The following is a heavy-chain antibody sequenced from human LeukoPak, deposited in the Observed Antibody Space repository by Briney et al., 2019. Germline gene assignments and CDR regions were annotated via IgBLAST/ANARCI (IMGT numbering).Heavy chain of an antibody. Sequence: PGGSLRLSCAASGFTFSSYAMHWVRQAPGKGLEWVSGISGSGDRTYYEDSVKGRFTISRDNSKNTLYLQMNSLRAEDTAVYYCAKAATRDSYYYDSSGYYYPYYWGQGTLVTVSS. D-gene: IGHD3-22*01. CDR3: AKAATRDSYYYDSSGYYYPYY. CDR1: GFTFSSYA. J-gene: IGHJ4*02. CDR2: ISGSGDRT. V-gene: IGHV3-23*01.